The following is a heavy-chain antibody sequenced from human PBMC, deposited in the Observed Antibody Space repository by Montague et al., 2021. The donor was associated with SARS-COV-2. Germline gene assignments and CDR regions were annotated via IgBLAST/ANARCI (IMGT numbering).Heavy chain of an antibody. D-gene: IGHD3-22*01. CDR1: GGSISSGVYA. CDR2: IYHSGNT. CDR3: ARVTPIPYYYDSSGYYDGWFVP. J-gene: IGHJ5*02. Sequence: TLSLTCTVYGGSISSGVYAWSWSPQPPGKGLKWIGYIYHSGNTYYNPSLKSRVTISVDRSKNQFSLKLSSVTAADTAVYYCARVTPIPYYYDSSGYYDGWFVPWGQGTLVTVSS. V-gene: IGHV4-30-2*01.